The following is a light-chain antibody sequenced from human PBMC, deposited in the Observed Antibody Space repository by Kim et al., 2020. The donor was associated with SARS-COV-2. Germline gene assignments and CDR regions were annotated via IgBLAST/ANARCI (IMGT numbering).Light chain of an antibody. J-gene: IGKJ4*01. Sequence: AAVGDRVTITCRASRKINSWLAWYQKQPVKVPNLLIYKTAILESGVPSSFSGSGSGTEFTLTISSLQPDDFATDYCQQYDSYPPTFGGGTKVDIK. CDR3: QQYDSYPPT. V-gene: IGKV1-5*03. CDR1: RKINSW. CDR2: KTA.